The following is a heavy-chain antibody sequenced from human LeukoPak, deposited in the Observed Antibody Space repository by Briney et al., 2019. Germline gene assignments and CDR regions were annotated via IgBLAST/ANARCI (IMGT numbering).Heavy chain of an antibody. D-gene: IGHD1-1*01. CDR2: ISAYNGNT. Sequence: ASVRVSCKTSGYTFPRYGISWVRQAPGQGLEWMGWISAYNGNTNYVQKFRGRVAMTTDTSTSTDYMDLRGLRSDDTAVYYCARDIATVQHQDWGQGTLVTVSS. CDR3: ARDIATVQHQD. CDR1: GYTFPRYG. V-gene: IGHV1-18*01. J-gene: IGHJ4*02.